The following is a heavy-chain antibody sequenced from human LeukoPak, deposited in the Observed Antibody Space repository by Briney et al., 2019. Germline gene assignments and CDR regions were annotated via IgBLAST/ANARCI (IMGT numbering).Heavy chain of an antibody. D-gene: IGHD5-12*01. CDR1: GFTFSSYW. V-gene: IGHV3-7*01. J-gene: IGHJ6*02. Sequence: PGGSLRLSCAASGFTFSSYWMSWVRQAPGKGLEWVANIKQDGSEKYYVDSVKGRFTISRDNAKNSLYLQMNSLRAEDTAVYYCTTVGHSGYAPDHYYYYGMDVWGQGTTVTVSS. CDR2: IKQDGSEK. CDR3: TTVGHSGYAPDHYYYYGMDV.